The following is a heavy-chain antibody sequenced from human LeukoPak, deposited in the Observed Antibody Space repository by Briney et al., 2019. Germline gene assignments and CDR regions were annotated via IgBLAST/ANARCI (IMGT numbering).Heavy chain of an antibody. D-gene: IGHD3-22*01. CDR1: GFTFNTYA. J-gene: IGHJ4*02. Sequence: PGGSLRLSCAASGFTFNTYAMSWVRQAPGKGLEWVSSISSSSSYIYYADSVKGRFTISRDNAKNSLYLQMNSLRAEDTAVYYCARSYYYDSSGHYWGQGTLVTVSS. V-gene: IGHV3-21*01. CDR2: ISSSSSYI. CDR3: ARSYYYDSSGHY.